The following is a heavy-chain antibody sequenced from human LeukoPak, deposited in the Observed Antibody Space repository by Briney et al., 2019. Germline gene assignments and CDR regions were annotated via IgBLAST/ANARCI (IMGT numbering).Heavy chain of an antibody. CDR2: ISGSGGST. J-gene: IGHJ4*02. CDR3: AKNPSPVIGLRFPDYFDY. CDR1: GFTFSSYA. V-gene: IGHV3-23*01. D-gene: IGHD5-12*01. Sequence: GGSLRLSCAASGFTFSSYAMSWVRQAPGKGLEWVSAISGSGGSTYYADSVKGRFTISRDNSKNTLYLQMNSLRAEDTAVYYCAKNPSPVIGLRFPDYFDYWGQGTLVTVSS.